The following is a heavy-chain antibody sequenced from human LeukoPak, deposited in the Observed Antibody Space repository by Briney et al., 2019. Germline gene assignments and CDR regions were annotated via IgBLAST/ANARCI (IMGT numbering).Heavy chain of an antibody. J-gene: IGHJ4*02. Sequence: EASVKVSCKASGYTFTSYYMHWVRQAPGQGLEWMGIINPSGGSTSYAQKFQGRVTMTRDMSTSTVYMELSSLRSEDTAVYYCARGYDILTGYYRAPYYFDYWGQGTLVTVSS. CDR1: GYTFTSYY. V-gene: IGHV1-46*01. CDR3: ARGYDILTGYYRAPYYFDY. D-gene: IGHD3-9*01. CDR2: INPSGGST.